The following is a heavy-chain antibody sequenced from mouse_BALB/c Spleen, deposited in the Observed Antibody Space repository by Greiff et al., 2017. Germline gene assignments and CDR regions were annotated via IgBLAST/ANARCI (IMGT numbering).Heavy chain of an antibody. CDR1: GYTFTDYA. CDR2: ISTYYGDA. D-gene: IGHD2-3*01. V-gene: IGHV1S137*01. Sequence: VKLQESGAELVRPGVSVKISCKGSGYTFTDYAMHWVKQSHAKSLEWIGVISTYYGDASYNQKFKGKATMTVDKSSSTAYMELARLTSEDSAIYYCARGLLRGYFDYWGQGTTLTVSS. J-gene: IGHJ2*01. CDR3: ARGLLRGYFDY.